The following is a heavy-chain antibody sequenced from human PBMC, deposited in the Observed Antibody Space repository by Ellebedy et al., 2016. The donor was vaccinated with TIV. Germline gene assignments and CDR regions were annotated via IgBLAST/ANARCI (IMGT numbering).Heavy chain of an antibody. CDR3: ARGSTSLNRGGFDY. D-gene: IGHD3-10*01. CDR1: GFTFVDYA. V-gene: IGHV3-9*01. J-gene: IGHJ4*02. Sequence: SLKISCAASGFTFVDYATHWLRPVPGKGLAWVSGISWNRSTIDYADSVKGRFTISRDNAKNSLYLQMNSLRGEDTALYYCARGSTSLNRGGFDYWGQGTQVTVSS. CDR2: ISWNRSTI.